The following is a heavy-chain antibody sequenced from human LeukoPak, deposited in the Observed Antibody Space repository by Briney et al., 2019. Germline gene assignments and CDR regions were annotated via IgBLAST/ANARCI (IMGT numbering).Heavy chain of an antibody. J-gene: IGHJ6*03. CDR1: GGSFSGYY. D-gene: IGHD1-26*01. CDR2: INHSGST. Sequence: SETLPLTCAVYGGSFSGYYWSWIRQPPGKGLEWIGEINHSGSTNYNPSLKSRVTISVDTSKNRFSLKLSSVTAADTAVYYCARISSGSYPYYYYYMDVWGKGTTVTVSS. V-gene: IGHV4-34*01. CDR3: ARISSGSYPYYYYYMDV.